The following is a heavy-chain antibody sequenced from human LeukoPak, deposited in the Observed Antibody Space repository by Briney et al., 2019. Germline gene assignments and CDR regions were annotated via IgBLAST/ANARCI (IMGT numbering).Heavy chain of an antibody. V-gene: IGHV4-59*01. Sequence: PSETLSLTCTVSGGSISSYYWSWIRQPPGKGLEWIGYIYYSGSTNYNPSLKSRVTISVDTSKNQFSLKLSSVTAADTAVYYCARFRRGFYYDSSGYYDDAFDIWGQGTMVTVSS. CDR3: ARFRRGFYYDSSGYYDDAFDI. D-gene: IGHD3-22*01. J-gene: IGHJ3*02. CDR2: IYYSGST. CDR1: GGSISSYY.